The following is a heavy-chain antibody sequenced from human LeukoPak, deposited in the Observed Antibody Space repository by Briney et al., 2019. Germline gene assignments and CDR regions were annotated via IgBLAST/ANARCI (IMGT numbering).Heavy chain of an antibody. V-gene: IGHV3-23*01. CDR3: AKGRSGGDLRYFDY. CDR1: GFAFSSGA. CDR2: ISGSGGST. D-gene: IGHD2-21*01. J-gene: IGHJ4*02. Sequence: GGSLRLSCAASGFAFSSGAMSWVRQAPGKGLEWVSVISGSGGSTYYADSVKGRFAISRDNSKNTLHLQMNSLRAEDTAVYYCAKGRSGGDLRYFDYWGQGTLVTVSS.